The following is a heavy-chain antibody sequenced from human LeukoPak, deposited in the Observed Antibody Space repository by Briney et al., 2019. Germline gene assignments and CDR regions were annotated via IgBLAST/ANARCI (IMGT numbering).Heavy chain of an antibody. J-gene: IGHJ4*02. CDR1: GFTFSDYG. D-gene: IGHD2-2*01. CDR3: ARGVPIVVVPAASDY. Sequence: GGSLRLSCAASGFTFSDYGMNRVRQAPGKGLEWVSYISSSSSTIYYADSVKGRFTISRDNAKNSLYLQMNSLRAEDTAVYYCARGVPIVVVPAASDYWGQGTLVTVSS. V-gene: IGHV3-48*01. CDR2: ISSSSSTI.